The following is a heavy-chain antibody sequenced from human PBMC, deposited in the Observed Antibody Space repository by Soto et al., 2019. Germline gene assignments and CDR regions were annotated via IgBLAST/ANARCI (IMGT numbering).Heavy chain of an antibody. D-gene: IGHD1-1*01. V-gene: IGHV3-23*01. J-gene: IGHJ4*01. CDR3: AKAHDNNRSFNY. Sequence: TGGSLRLSCAASGFTFRSYAMTWVRQAPGKGLEWVSGISGSGETTHYADSVKGRFTISRDNSKNTLYLQMNSLRAEDTAVYYCAKAHDNNRSFNYWRQGTLVTVSS. CDR2: ISGSGETT. CDR1: GFTFRSYA.